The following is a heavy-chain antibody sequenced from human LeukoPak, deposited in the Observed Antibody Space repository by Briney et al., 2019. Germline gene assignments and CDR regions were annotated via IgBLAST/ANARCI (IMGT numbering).Heavy chain of an antibody. CDR2: ISSSGSTI. CDR1: GFTFSSYS. J-gene: IGHJ4*02. CDR3: ASTNHYDGSGYYYFDY. Sequence: GGSLRLSCAASGFTFSSYSMNWVRQAPGKGLEWVSSISSSGSTIYYADSVKGRFTISRDNAKNSLYLQMNSLRAEDTAVYYYASTNHYDGSGYYYFDYWGQGALVTVSS. V-gene: IGHV3-48*01. D-gene: IGHD3-22*01.